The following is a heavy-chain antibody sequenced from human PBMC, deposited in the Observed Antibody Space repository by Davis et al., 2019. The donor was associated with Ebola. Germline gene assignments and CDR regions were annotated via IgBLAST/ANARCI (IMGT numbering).Heavy chain of an antibody. V-gene: IGHV4-59*01. CDR1: GGSISYYY. Sequence: SETLSLTCTVSGGSISYYYWNWIRQAPGKGLEWIGDIYYSGTTNYNPSLMGRATISVDTSKNQFSLRLSSVTAADTAVYFCAREGRGGATGDPVGMDVWGQGTTVTVSS. CDR3: AREGRGGATGDPVGMDV. J-gene: IGHJ6*02. CDR2: IYYSGTT. D-gene: IGHD7-27*01.